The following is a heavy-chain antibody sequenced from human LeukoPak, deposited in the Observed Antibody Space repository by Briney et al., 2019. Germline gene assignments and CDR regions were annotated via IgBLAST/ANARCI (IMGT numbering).Heavy chain of an antibody. CDR3: ARRPPNWGSSYYYYGMDV. CDR1: GGSISSSSYY. D-gene: IGHD7-27*01. J-gene: IGHJ6*02. Sequence: SETLSLTCTVSGGSISSSSYYWGWIRQPPGKGLEWIGSIYYSGSTYYNPSLKSRVTISVDTSKNQFSLKLSSVTAADTAVYYCARRPPNWGSSYYYYGMDVWGQGTTVTVSS. CDR2: IYYSGST. V-gene: IGHV4-39*07.